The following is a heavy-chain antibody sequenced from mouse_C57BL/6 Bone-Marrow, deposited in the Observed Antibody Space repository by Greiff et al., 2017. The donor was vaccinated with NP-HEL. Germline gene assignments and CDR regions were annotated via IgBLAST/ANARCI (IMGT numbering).Heavy chain of an antibody. V-gene: IGHV1-82*01. CDR1: GYAFSSSW. D-gene: IGHD1-1*01. CDR2: IYPGDGDT. Sequence: QVQLQQSGPELVKPGASVKISCKASGYAFSSSWMNWVKQRPGKGLEWIGRIYPGDGDTNYNGKFKGKATLTADKSSSTAYMQLSSLTSEDSAVYFCAPTTVVDYFDYWGQGTTLTVSS. CDR3: APTTVVDYFDY. J-gene: IGHJ2*01.